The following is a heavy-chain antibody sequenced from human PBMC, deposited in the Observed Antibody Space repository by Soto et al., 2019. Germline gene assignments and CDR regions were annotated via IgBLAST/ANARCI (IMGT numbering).Heavy chain of an antibody. V-gene: IGHV4-34*01. J-gene: IGHJ6*03. CDR3: ARGVIPPVYHYYYMDV. Sequence: SETLSLTCAVYGGSFSGYYWSWIRQPPGKGLEWIGEINHSGSTNYNPSLKSRVTISVDTSKNQFSLKLSSVTAADTAVYYCARGVIPPVYHYYYMDVWGKGTTVTVSS. D-gene: IGHD3-16*02. CDR2: INHSGST. CDR1: GGSFSGYY.